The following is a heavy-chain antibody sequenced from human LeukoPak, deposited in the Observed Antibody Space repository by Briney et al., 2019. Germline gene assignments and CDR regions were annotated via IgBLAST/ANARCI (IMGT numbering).Heavy chain of an antibody. CDR3: AKTYNWNYLVDS. D-gene: IGHD1-7*01. CDR1: GYSISSGYF. Sequence: PSETLSLTCTVSGYSISSGYFWGWIRQPPGKGLECIGTIYHSGSTYYNPSLKSRVTISVDTSKNQFSLKLNSVTAADTAVYYCAKTYNWNYLVDSWGQGNLVTASS. V-gene: IGHV4-38-2*02. J-gene: IGHJ4*02. CDR2: IYHSGST.